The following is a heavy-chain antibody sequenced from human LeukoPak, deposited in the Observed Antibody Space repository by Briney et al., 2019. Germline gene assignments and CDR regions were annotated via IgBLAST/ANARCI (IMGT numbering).Heavy chain of an antibody. CDR1: GGSISSGDYY. CDR2: IYYSGST. Sequence: SQTLSLTRTISGGSISSGDYYWSWIRQPPGKGLEWIGYIYYSGSTYYNPSLKSRVTISVDTSKNQFSLKLSSVTAADTAVYYCARAPLGSDAFDIWGQGTMVTVSS. V-gene: IGHV4-30-4*08. J-gene: IGHJ3*02. CDR3: ARAPLGSDAFDI. D-gene: IGHD3-16*02.